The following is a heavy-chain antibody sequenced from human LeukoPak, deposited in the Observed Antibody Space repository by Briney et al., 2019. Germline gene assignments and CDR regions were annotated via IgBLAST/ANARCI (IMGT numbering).Heavy chain of an antibody. CDR1: GFTFSDYY. CDR3: AKGSLRAHNWFDP. Sequence: PGGSLRLSCAASGFTFSDYYMSWIRQAPGKGLDLVSYISSSSSYTNYADSVKGRFTISRDNSKNTLYLQMNSLRAEDTAVYYCAKGSLRAHNWFDPWGQGTLVTVSS. J-gene: IGHJ5*02. CDR2: ISSSSSYT. V-gene: IGHV3-11*06.